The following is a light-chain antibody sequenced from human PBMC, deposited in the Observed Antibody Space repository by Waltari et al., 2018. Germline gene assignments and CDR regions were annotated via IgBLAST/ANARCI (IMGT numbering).Light chain of an antibody. CDR2: AAS. V-gene: IGKV3-20*01. Sequence: SCRARQSVSRALAWYQQKPGQAPRLLIYAASSRATGIPDRFSGSGSGTDFSLTISRLEPEDFAVYYCQHYVRLPVTFGQGTKVEIK. CDR3: QHYVRLPVT. CDR1: QSVSRA. J-gene: IGKJ1*01.